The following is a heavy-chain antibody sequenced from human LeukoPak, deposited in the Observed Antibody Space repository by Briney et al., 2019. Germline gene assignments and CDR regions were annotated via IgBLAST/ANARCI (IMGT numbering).Heavy chain of an antibody. J-gene: IGHJ6*03. CDR2: IYSGGST. Sequence: GQSLTLACEGQERTVRNSYMSWVRQSPGRGLEWVSVIYSGGSTDYADSVKGRFTASRDTSKNTLYLQMNDVRGEDTGIYYCVRDLRDRRGYSNYYMDVWGKGTTVTVSS. CDR3: VRDLRDRRGYSNYYMDV. CDR1: ERTVRNSY. V-gene: IGHV3-53*01. D-gene: IGHD3-10*01.